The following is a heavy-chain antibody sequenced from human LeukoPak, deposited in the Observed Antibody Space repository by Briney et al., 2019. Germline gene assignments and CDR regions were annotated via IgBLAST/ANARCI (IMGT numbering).Heavy chain of an antibody. CDR2: IYRDGST. Sequence: GGSLRLSCAASGFTFSSYPMNWVRQAPGKGLEWVSVIYRDGSTYNADSVKGRFTISRDNSKNTLYLQMNSLRAEDTAVYYCAREGSQGSGSYFGYWGQGTLVTVSS. CDR1: GFTFSSYP. D-gene: IGHD3-10*01. CDR3: AREGSQGSGSYFGY. J-gene: IGHJ4*02. V-gene: IGHV3-66*01.